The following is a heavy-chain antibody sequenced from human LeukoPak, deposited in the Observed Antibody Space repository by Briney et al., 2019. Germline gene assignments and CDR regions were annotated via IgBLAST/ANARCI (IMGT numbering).Heavy chain of an antibody. V-gene: IGHV4-34*01. CDR1: GGSFSGYY. CDR3: AGGGSGSYYKGTLRY. CDR2: INHSGST. Sequence: PSETLSLTCALYGGSFSGYYWSWIRQPPGKGLEWIGEINHSGSTNYNPSLKSRVNLSVDTSKNQFSLKLSSVTAADTAVYYCAGGGSGSYYKGTLRYWGQGTLVTVSS. D-gene: IGHD3-10*01. J-gene: IGHJ4*02.